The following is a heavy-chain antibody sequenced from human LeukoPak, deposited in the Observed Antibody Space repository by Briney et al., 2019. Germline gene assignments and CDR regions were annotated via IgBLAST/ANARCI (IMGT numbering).Heavy chain of an antibody. Sequence: GESLKISCKGSGFTFTSYWIGWVRQMPGKGLEWMGIIYPGDSDTRYSPSFQGQVTISADKSISTAYLQWSSLKASDTAMYYCAKSGYSYGYGFDYWGQGTLVTASS. D-gene: IGHD5-18*01. CDR3: AKSGYSYGYGFDY. V-gene: IGHV5-51*01. CDR2: IYPGDSDT. CDR1: GFTFTSYW. J-gene: IGHJ4*02.